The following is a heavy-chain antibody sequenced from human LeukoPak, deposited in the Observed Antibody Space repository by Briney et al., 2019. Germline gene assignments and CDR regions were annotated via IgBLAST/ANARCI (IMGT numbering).Heavy chain of an antibody. CDR2: ISAYNGNT. Sequence: ASVKVSCKASGGTFSSYAISWVRQAPGQGLEWMGWISAYNGNTNYAQKLQGRVTMTTDTSTSTAYMELRSLRSDDTAVYYCARDSVAATEPVDYWGQGTLVTVSS. CDR3: ARDSVAATEPVDY. J-gene: IGHJ4*02. V-gene: IGHV1-18*01. D-gene: IGHD2-15*01. CDR1: GGTFSSYA.